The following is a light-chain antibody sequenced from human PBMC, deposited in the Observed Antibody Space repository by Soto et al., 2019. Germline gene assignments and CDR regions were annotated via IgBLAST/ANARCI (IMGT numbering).Light chain of an antibody. V-gene: IGKV1-5*01. CDR1: QSISSW. CDR3: QYLNGAPTIT. J-gene: IGKJ5*01. CDR2: DAS. Sequence: IQVTQSPTTLSASEGDIVTITCRASQSISSWLAWYQQKPGKAPKLLIYDASSLESGVPSRFSGSGSGTEFSLTITGLQPEDFVTYYCQYLNGAPTITFGQGTRLEI.